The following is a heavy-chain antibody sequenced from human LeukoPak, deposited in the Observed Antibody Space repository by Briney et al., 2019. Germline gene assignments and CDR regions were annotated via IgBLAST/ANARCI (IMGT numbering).Heavy chain of an antibody. Sequence: ASVKVSCKASGYPFTGYYLHWVRQAPGQGLEWMGWINPNSGATRSAQKFLGRLTMTRDTSISTAYMELSRLRSEDTAVYYCATSPGRDGYNYGMDIWGKGTTVTISS. CDR1: GYPFTGYY. J-gene: IGHJ6*04. V-gene: IGHV1-2*02. D-gene: IGHD5-24*01. CDR2: INPNSGAT. CDR3: ATSPGRDGYNYGMDI.